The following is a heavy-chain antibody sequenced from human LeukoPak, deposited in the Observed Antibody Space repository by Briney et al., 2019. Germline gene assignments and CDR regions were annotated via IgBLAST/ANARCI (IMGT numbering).Heavy chain of an antibody. D-gene: IGHD3-10*01. CDR1: GFTFSSYG. CDR3: ARDGSYGSGSDAFDI. Sequence: PGGSLRLSCAASGFTFSSYGMHWVRQAPGKGLEWVAVIWYDGSNKYYADSVKGRFTISRDNSKNTLYLQMNSLRAEDTAVYYCARDGSYGSGSDAFDIWGQGTMVTVSS. CDR2: IWYDGSNK. V-gene: IGHV3-33*01. J-gene: IGHJ3*02.